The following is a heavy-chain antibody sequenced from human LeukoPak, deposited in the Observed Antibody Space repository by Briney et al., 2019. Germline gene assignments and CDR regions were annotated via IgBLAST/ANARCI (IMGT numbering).Heavy chain of an antibody. CDR3: ARTKPYSSSSVDAFDI. Sequence: GESLKISCKGSGYSFTSYWIGCVRQMPGKGLEWTGIIYPGDSDTRYSPSFQGQVTISADKSISTAYLQWSSLKASDTAMYYCARTKPYSSSSVDAFDIWGQGTMVTVSS. D-gene: IGHD6-6*01. CDR1: GYSFTSYW. CDR2: IYPGDSDT. J-gene: IGHJ3*02. V-gene: IGHV5-51*01.